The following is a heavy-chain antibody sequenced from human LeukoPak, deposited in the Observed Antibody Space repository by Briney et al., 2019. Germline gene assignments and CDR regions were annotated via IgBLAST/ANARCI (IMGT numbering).Heavy chain of an antibody. Sequence: SETLSLTCTVSGGSISSSSYYWGWIRQPPGKGLEWIGSIYYSGSTYYNPSLKSRVTISVDTSKNQFSLRLSSVTVADTAVYYCTRENGDYAYDQWGQGTLVTVSS. CDR2: IYYSGST. D-gene: IGHD4-17*01. V-gene: IGHV4-39*07. CDR3: TRENGDYAYDQ. CDR1: GGSISSSSYY. J-gene: IGHJ4*02.